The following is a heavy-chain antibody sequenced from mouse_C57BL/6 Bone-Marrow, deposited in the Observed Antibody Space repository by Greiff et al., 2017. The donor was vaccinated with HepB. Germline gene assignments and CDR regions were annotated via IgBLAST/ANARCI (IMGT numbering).Heavy chain of an antibody. D-gene: IGHD1-1*01. J-gene: IGHJ1*03. CDR2: IDPANGNT. V-gene: IGHV14-3*01. Sequence: VQLQQSVAELVRPGASVKLSCTASGFNIKNTYMHWVKQRPEQGLEWIGRIDPANGNTKYAPKFQGKATITADTSSNTAYLQLSSLSSEDTAIYYCARVSYYYGSSWGYFDVWGTGTTVTVSS. CDR3: ARVSYYYGSSWGYFDV. CDR1: GFNIKNTY.